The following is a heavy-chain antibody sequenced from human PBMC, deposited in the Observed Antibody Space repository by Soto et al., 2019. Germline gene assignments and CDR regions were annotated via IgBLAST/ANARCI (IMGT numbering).Heavy chain of an antibody. CDR2: ICYSGDT. CDR3: ARVVRFCSSPSCRGRNWFDP. Sequence: QLQLLESGPGLVKPSETLSLTCAVSGGSISSINICWGWVRQPPGEGLEWIATICYSGDTYYNPSLKSRVTTSVDTSKNWFSLKLSSVTAADTAVYHCARVVRFCSSPSCRGRNWFDPWGQGTLVTVTS. D-gene: IGHD2-2*01. V-gene: IGHV4-39*01. CDR1: GGSISSINIC. J-gene: IGHJ5*02.